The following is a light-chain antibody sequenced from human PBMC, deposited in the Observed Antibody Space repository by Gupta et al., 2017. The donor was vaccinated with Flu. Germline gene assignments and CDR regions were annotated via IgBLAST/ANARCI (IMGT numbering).Light chain of an antibody. Sequence: GQTANSTGSGDRLQRRYTYWYQKRVGPSPRLVMYQDPKRPSGIPVRFSGSTYGNTATLTISGTQTVDEGDYYCQACDSRTVIFGGGTKLTVL. J-gene: IGLJ2*01. CDR2: QDP. CDR3: QACDSRTVI. CDR1: RLQRRY. V-gene: IGLV3-1*01.